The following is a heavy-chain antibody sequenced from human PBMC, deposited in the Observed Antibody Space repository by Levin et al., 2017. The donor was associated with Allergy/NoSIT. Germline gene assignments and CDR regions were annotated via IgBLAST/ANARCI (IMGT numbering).Heavy chain of an antibody. CDR2: INPSGGST. Sequence: AASVKVSCKASGYTFTSYYMHWVRQAPGQGLERMGIINPSGGSTSYAQKFQGRVTMTRDTSTSTVYMELSSLRSEDTAVYYCARANYGDYDFDYWGQGTLVTVAS. J-gene: IGHJ4*02. D-gene: IGHD4-17*01. CDR1: GYTFTSYY. V-gene: IGHV1-46*01. CDR3: ARANYGDYDFDY.